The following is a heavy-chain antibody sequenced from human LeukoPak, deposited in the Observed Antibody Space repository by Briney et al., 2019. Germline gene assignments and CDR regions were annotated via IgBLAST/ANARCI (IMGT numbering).Heavy chain of an antibody. CDR1: GFTFSSFG. V-gene: IGHV3-23*01. CDR3: AKDPSGPPDY. J-gene: IGHJ4*02. Sequence: PGGTLRLSCAASGFTFSSFGMSWVRQAPGKGLEWVSAISGSGGSTYYADSVKGRFTISRDNSKNTLYLQMNSLRAEDTAVYYCAKDPSGPPDYWGQGTLVTVSS. D-gene: IGHD2-15*01. CDR2: ISGSGGST.